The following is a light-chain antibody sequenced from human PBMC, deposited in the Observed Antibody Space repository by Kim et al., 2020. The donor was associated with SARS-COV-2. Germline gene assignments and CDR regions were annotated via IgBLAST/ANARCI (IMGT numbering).Light chain of an antibody. CDR1: SSDVGSYNY. CDR3: SSYTSSSTAV. CDR2: DVS. V-gene: IGLV2-14*04. J-gene: IGLJ7*01. Sequence: QSTTISCTGTSSDVGSYNYVSWYQQHPGKAPNLMIYDVSKRPSGVSNRFSGSKSGNTASLTISGLQAEDEADYYCSSYTSSSTAVFGGGTQLTVL.